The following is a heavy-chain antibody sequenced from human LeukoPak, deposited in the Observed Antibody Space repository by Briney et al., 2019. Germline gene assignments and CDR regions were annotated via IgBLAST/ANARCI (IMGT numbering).Heavy chain of an antibody. CDR2: IYYSGST. CDR3: AIHYDFWSGYYTGAFDI. V-gene: IGHV4-59*01. D-gene: IGHD3-3*01. J-gene: IGHJ3*02. CDR1: GGSFSGYY. Sequence: PSETLSLTCAVYGGSFSGYYWSWIRQPPGKGLEWIGYIYYSGSTNYNPSLKSRVTISVDTSKNQFSLKLSSVTAADTAVYYCAIHYDFWSGYYTGAFDIWGQGTMVTVSS.